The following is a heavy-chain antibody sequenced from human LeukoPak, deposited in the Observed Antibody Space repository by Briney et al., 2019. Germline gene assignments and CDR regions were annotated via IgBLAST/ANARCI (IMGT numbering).Heavy chain of an antibody. CDR2: ISAYSGNT. Sequence: GASVKVSCKASGYTFTSYGISWVRQAPGQGLEWMGWISAYSGNTNYAQKLQGRVTMTTDTSTSTAYMELRSLRSDDTAVYYCARGSRMTTVTRYYYYYYGMDVWGQGTRSPSP. V-gene: IGHV1-18*01. J-gene: IGHJ6*02. D-gene: IGHD4-11*01. CDR3: ARGSRMTTVTRYYYYYYGMDV. CDR1: GYTFTSYG.